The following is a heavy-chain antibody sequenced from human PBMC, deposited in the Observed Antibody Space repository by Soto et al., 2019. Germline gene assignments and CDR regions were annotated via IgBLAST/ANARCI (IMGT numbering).Heavy chain of an antibody. CDR1: GGSISSSSYY. Sequence: SETLSLTCTVSGGSISSSSYYWGWIRQPPGKGLEWIGSIYYSGSTYYNPSLKSRVTISVDTSKNQFSLKLSSVTAADTAVYYCARQHYYDSSGYYPWNWGQGTLVTVSS. D-gene: IGHD3-22*01. V-gene: IGHV4-39*01. J-gene: IGHJ4*02. CDR2: IYYSGST. CDR3: ARQHYYDSSGYYPWN.